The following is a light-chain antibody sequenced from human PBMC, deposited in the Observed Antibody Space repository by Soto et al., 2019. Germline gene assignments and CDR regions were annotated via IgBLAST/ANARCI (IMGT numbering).Light chain of an antibody. CDR1: QRLSSNY. CDR3: LQYGSSVWT. V-gene: IGKV3-20*01. Sequence: EIVMTQSPATLSVSPGERATLSCRASQRLSSNYLAWFQQKPGQAPRLLIYGASSRATGIPDRFSGSGSGTDFTLTIPRLEPEELAVYYCLQYGSSVWTFGQGTKVDI. J-gene: IGKJ1*01. CDR2: GAS.